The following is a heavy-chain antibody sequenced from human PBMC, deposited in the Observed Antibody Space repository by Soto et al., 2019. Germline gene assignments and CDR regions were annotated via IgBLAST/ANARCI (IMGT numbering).Heavy chain of an antibody. D-gene: IGHD2-2*01. CDR2: MYHSGST. Sequence: QLQLQESGSGLVKPSQTLSLTCAVSGGSISSGGYSWSWIRQPPGKGLEWIGYMYHSGSTYYNPSIKSRLSISIHRSKNQFSLKLSSVTAADTAVYYCARVPDYWCQGILVTVSS. V-gene: IGHV4-30-2*01. CDR3: ARVPDY. J-gene: IGHJ4*02. CDR1: GGSISSGGYS.